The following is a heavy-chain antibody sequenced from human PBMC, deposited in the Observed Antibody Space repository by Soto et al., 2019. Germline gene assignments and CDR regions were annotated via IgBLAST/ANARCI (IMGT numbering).Heavy chain of an antibody. J-gene: IGHJ3*01. CDR3: AKNGPAYADAFDS. Sequence: GGSLRLSCSASGFILASYAMSWVRQAPGKGLEWVSVISGSAGTTDYAGSVTGRFTISRDNSKNTLYLHMNSLKGEDTAVYYCAKNGPAYADAFDSWGQGTMVTVSS. CDR2: ISGSAGTT. V-gene: IGHV3-23*01. CDR1: GFILASYA. D-gene: IGHD2-8*01.